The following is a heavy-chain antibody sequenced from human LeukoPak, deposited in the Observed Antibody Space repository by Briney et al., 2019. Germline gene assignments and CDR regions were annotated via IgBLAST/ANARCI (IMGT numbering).Heavy chain of an antibody. J-gene: IGHJ4*02. CDR3: ARSGTSYSSSWYRLDY. Sequence: ASVKVSCKASGYTFTSYGISWVRQAPGQGLEWMGWISAYNGNTNYAQKLQGRVTMTTDTSTSTAYMGLRSLRSDDTAVYYCARSGTSYSSSWYRLDYWGQGTLVTVSS. CDR1: GYTFTSYG. D-gene: IGHD6-13*01. V-gene: IGHV1-18*01. CDR2: ISAYNGNT.